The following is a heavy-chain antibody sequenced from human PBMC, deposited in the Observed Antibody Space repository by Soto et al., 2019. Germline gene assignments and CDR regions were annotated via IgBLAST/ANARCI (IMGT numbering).Heavy chain of an antibody. Sequence: QVQLVQSGAEVKKPGSSVKVSCKASGGSFSRYAMSWVRQAPGQGFEWMGGIMPLFGVAKYAQQFQGRGTITAAESTSTAYMELSSWRSEDTGVYYCARDTHLLIPPSIWSGSNYYFDYWGQGTLVTVPS. D-gene: IGHD3-3*01. CDR2: IMPLFGVA. V-gene: IGHV1-69*01. J-gene: IGHJ4*02. CDR1: GGSFSRYA. CDR3: ARDTHLLIPPSIWSGSNYYFDY.